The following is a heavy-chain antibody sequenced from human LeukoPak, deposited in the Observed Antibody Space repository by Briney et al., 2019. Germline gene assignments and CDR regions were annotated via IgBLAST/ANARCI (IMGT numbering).Heavy chain of an antibody. Sequence: SETLSLTCAVSGGSISSSNWWSWVRQPPGKGLEWIGEIYHSGSTNYNPSLKSRVTISVDKSKSQFSLKLSSVTAADTAVYYCARVKYYGSGSYYNFDYWGQGTLVTVSS. V-gene: IGHV4-4*02. CDR1: GGSISSSNW. CDR2: IYHSGST. CDR3: ARVKYYGSGSYYNFDY. D-gene: IGHD3-10*01. J-gene: IGHJ4*02.